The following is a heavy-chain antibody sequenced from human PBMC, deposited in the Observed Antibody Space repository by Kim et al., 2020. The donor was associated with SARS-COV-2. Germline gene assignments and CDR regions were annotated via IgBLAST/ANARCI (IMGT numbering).Heavy chain of an antibody. CDR3: ARVRASSGWYDYYYGMDV. CDR1: GYTFTSYG. Sequence: ASVKVSCKASGYTFTSYGISWVRQAPGQGLEWMGWISAYNGNTNYAQKLQGRVTMTTVTSTSTAYMELRSLRSDDTAVYYCARVRASSGWYDYYYGMDVWGQGTTVTVSS. V-gene: IGHV1-18*01. J-gene: IGHJ6*02. D-gene: IGHD6-19*01. CDR2: ISAYNGNT.